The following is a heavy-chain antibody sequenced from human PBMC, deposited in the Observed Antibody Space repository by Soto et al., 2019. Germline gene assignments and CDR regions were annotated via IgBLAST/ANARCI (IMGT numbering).Heavy chain of an antibody. D-gene: IGHD6-19*01. J-gene: IGHJ4*02. Sequence: GGSLRLSRAASGFTFSDYSMHWVRQAPGKGLEWVAVVSHDGRNTHYADSVKGRFTISRDSSKNTVSLEMTSLRAEDTAVYYCEKGGRKWLVTSDFNYWGQGALVTVSS. V-gene: IGHV3-30*18. CDR1: GFTFSDYS. CDR3: EKGGRKWLVTSDFNY. CDR2: VSHDGRNT.